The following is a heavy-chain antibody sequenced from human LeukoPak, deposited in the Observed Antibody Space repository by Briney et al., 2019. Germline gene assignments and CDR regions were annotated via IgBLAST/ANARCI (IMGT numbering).Heavy chain of an antibody. Sequence: ASVKVSCKASGYTFTSYGISWVRQAPGQGLEWMGLISAYNGNTNYAQKLQGRVTMTTDTSTSTAYMELRSLRSDDTAVYYCARDSGVAGAPLTIFGVVQHYYYYYMDVWGKGTTVTVSS. J-gene: IGHJ6*03. CDR1: GYTFTSYG. D-gene: IGHD3-3*01. V-gene: IGHV1-18*01. CDR3: ARDSGVAGAPLTIFGVVQHYYYYYMDV. CDR2: ISAYNGNT.